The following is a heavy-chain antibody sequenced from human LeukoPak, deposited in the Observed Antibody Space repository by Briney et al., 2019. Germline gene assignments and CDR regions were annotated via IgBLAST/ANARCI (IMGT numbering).Heavy chain of an antibody. Sequence: GGSLRLSCAASGFTHSSYAMSWVRQAPGKGLDGVSGISGSGGSKFYADSVKGRFTISRDNSKNTLYLQMNSLRAEDTAVYYCARPSTSGIAAAGLKYWGQGTLVTVSS. CDR2: ISGSGGSK. CDR1: GFTHSSYA. D-gene: IGHD6-13*01. V-gene: IGHV3-23*01. CDR3: ARPSTSGIAAAGLKY. J-gene: IGHJ4*02.